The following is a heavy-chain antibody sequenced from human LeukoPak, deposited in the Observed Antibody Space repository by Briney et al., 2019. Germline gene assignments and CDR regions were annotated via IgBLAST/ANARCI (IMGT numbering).Heavy chain of an antibody. Sequence: GGSLRLSCETSGFPFNGYTVHWVRQAPGKGLEWMAVISYDGTSENYADSVKGRFTIARDKSTSTVHLQMNSLTIDDTAVYYCARQGRFVRMGCFDYWGQGILVTVSS. V-gene: IGHV3-30*04. CDR1: GFPFNGYT. CDR3: ARQGRFVRMGCFDY. CDR2: ISYDGTSE. J-gene: IGHJ4*02. D-gene: IGHD2-8*01.